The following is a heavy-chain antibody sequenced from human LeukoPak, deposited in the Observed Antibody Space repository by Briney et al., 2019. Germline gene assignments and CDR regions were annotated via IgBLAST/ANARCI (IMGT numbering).Heavy chain of an antibody. D-gene: IGHD5-24*01. CDR3: ARDPGARDGYIGGPFDY. V-gene: IGHV1-2*02. J-gene: IGHJ4*02. CDR1: GYTFTGYY. Sequence: ASVKVSCKASGYTFTGYYMHWVRQAPGQGLEWMGWINPNSGGTNYAQKFQGRVTMTRDTSISTAYMELSRLRSDDTAVYYCARDPGARDGYIGGPFDYWGQGTLVTVSS. CDR2: INPNSGGT.